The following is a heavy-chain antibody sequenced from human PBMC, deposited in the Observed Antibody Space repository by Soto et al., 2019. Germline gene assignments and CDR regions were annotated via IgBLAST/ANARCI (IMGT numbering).Heavy chain of an antibody. CDR1: GYTFTNYD. D-gene: IGHD3-16*01. J-gene: IGHJ5*02. CDR3: ARVASFGTLNWFDP. CDR2: WNPGSGDT. Sequence: QVQLVQSGAEIRKPGASVRVSCKASGYTFTNYDVNWVRQVPGQGLEWMGWWNPGSGDTGYAQKFQGRVTMTRNTSIGPAYMELSSLRSGDTAIYYCARVASFGTLNWFDPWGQGTLVTVSS. V-gene: IGHV1-8*01.